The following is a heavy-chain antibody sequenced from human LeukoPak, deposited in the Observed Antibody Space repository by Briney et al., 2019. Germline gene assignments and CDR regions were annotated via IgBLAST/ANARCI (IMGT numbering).Heavy chain of an antibody. D-gene: IGHD2-15*01. CDR1: GFTFSSYG. CDR2: IWYDGSNK. V-gene: IGHV3-33*01. Sequence: GGSLRLSCAASGFTFSSYGMHWVRQAPGKGLEWVAVIWYDGSNKYYADSVKGRFTISRDNSKNTLYLQMNSLRAEDTAVYYCARVFTPGSDAFDIWGQGTMVTVSS. J-gene: IGHJ3*02. CDR3: ARVFTPGSDAFDI.